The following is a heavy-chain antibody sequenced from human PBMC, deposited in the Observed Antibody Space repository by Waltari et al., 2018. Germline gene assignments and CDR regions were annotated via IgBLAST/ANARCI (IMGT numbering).Heavy chain of an antibody. J-gene: IGHJ5*01. V-gene: IGHV3-23*01. CDR1: GFTFSDYT. D-gene: IGHD4-17*01. Sequence: EVQLLESGGGLVQPGGSLRLSCAASGFTFSDYTMNWVRQAPGKGLEWVSEIHNGGVTKSYADSVKGRFTISRDNSKNTLYLQMNSLRAEDTAKYFCAKDSAWGGDDSWGQGTLVTVSS. CDR3: AKDSAWGGDDS. CDR2: IHNGGVTK.